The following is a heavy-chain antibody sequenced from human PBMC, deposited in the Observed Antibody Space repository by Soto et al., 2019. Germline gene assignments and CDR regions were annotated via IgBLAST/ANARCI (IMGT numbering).Heavy chain of an antibody. J-gene: IGHJ6*03. D-gene: IGHD4-4*01. CDR2: ISAYNGNT. CDR1: GYTFTSYG. CDR3: ARDGTDYSNYYYYYMDV. V-gene: IGHV1-18*01. Sequence: ASVKVSCKASGYTFTSYGISWVRQAPGQGLEWMGWISAYNGNTNYAQKLQGRVTMTTDTSTSTAYMELRSLRSDDTAVYYCARDGTDYSNYYYYYMDVWGKGTTVTVSS.